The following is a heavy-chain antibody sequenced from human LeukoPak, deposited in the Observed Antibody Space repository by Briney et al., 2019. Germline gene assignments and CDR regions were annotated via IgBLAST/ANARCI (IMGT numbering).Heavy chain of an antibody. J-gene: IGHJ4*02. CDR1: GFTFSSYS. CDR3: ARDHPRRYTYGTLDY. V-gene: IGHV3-21*01. Sequence: GGSLRLSCAASGFTFSSYSMKWVRQAPGKGLEWVSSISSSTSYIYYADSVKGRFTISRDNAKNSLYLQMNSLRAEDTAVYYCARDHPRRYTYGTLDYWGQGTLVTVSS. D-gene: IGHD5-18*01. CDR2: ISSSTSYI.